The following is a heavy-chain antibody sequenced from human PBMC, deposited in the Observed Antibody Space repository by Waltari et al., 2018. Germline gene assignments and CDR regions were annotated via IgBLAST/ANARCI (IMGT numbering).Heavy chain of an antibody. CDR3: ARDYCDRTNCHGMDV. Sequence: QGQLVEAGGGVVPPGRPLRLSCAASELTFSSSPLHWVRQAPGKGREWVAVISYNERNRYYVDSVKGRFTISRDNSNKMLYLQMNSLRVEDTAVYYCARDYCDRTNCHGMDVWGQGTTVTVSS. J-gene: IGHJ6*02. D-gene: IGHD3-22*01. CDR2: ISYNERNR. V-gene: IGHV3-30*04. CDR1: ELTFSSSP.